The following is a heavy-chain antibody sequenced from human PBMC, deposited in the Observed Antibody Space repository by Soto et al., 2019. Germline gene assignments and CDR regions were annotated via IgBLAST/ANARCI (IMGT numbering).Heavy chain of an antibody. D-gene: IGHD3-22*01. CDR3: SSGYDSSGYCPPFDS. CDR2: IIPIFGTA. V-gene: IGHV1-69*12. Sequence: QVQLVQSGAEVKKPGSSVKVSCKASGGTFSSYAISWVRQAPGQGLEWMGGIIPIFGTAHYAQNFQGRVTITADESTCRAYNGLSSLRSEDTGVYYRSSGYDSSGYCPPFDSWGQGTLVTV. CDR1: GGTFSSYA. J-gene: IGHJ4*02.